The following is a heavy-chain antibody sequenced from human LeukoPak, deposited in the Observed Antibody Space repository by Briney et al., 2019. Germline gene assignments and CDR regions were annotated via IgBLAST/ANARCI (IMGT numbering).Heavy chain of an antibody. J-gene: IGHJ4*02. CDR1: GCSSSSYY. CDR2: IYYSGST. D-gene: IGHD2-15*01. Sequence: SETLSLTCTVSGCSSSSYYWSWLRQSPGKGLEWIGYIYYSGSTNYHPSLQSRVTISEDTSKNQFSLKLSSVTAADTAVYYCARRVCSGGTCYCDYWGQGALVTVSS. V-gene: IGHV4-59*08. CDR3: ARRVCSGGTCYCDY.